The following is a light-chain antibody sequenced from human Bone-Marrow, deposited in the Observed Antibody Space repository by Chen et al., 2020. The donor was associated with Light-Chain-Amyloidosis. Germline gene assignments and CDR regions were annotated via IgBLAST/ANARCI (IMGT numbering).Light chain of an antibody. V-gene: IGLV2-23*02. CDR1: SSDVGGYDI. CDR3: CAYRGGSFPYV. J-gene: IGLJ1*01. Sequence: QSALTQPASVTGSPGQSITISCTGTSSDVGGYDIVSWYRQHPGQAPKLLIFEVTKRPSGVSNRFSGSKSGNTASLTSSGLRTEDAADYYCCAYRGGSFPYVFGPGTKVTVL. CDR2: EVT.